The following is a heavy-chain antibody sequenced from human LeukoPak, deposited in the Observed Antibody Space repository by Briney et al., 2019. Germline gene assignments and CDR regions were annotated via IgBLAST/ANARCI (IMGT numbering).Heavy chain of an antibody. D-gene: IGHD1-14*01. CDR2: ISAYNGNT. CDR3: ARVPEATGYFDY. V-gene: IGHV1-18*01. CDR1: GYTFTSYG. Sequence: ASVKVSCKASGYTFTSYGISWVRQAPGQGLEWMGWISAYNGNTNYAQKLQGRVTMTTDTSTSTAYMELRSLRSDDTAVYHCARVPEATGYFDYWGQGTLVTVSS. J-gene: IGHJ4*02.